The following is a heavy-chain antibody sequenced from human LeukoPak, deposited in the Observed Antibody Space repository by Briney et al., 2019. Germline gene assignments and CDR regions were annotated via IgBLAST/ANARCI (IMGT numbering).Heavy chain of an antibody. CDR2: VHYSGET. V-gene: IGHV4-59*08. CDR1: DDSVSSHY. D-gene: IGHD1-26*01. J-gene: IGHJ6*02. Sequence: PSETLSLTCTVSDDSVSSHYWNWMRQPPGKGLEFIGWVHYSGETDYNPSLKSRVTISLDTSDNQFALKVKSVTAADTAVYYCARASAVAQVGGYNYHPLDVWGQGTTVTVS. CDR3: ARASAVAQVGGYNYHPLDV.